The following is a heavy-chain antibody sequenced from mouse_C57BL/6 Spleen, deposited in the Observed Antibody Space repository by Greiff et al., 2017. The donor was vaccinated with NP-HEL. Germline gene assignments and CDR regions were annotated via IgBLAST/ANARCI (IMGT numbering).Heavy chain of an antibody. V-gene: IGHV1-26*01. CDR1: GYTFTDYY. CDR2: INPNNGGT. CDR3: ARLSDYDVFAY. D-gene: IGHD2-4*01. Sequence: VQLQQSGPELVKPGASVKISCKASGYTFTDYYMNWVKQSHGKSLEWIGDINPNNGGTSYNQKFKGKATLTVDKSSSTAYMELRSLTSEDSAVYYCARLSDYDVFAYWGQGTLVTVSA. J-gene: IGHJ3*01.